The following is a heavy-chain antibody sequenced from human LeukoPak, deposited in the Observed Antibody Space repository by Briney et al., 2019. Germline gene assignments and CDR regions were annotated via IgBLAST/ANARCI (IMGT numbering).Heavy chain of an antibody. J-gene: IGHJ6*03. D-gene: IGHD6-6*01. V-gene: IGHV3-9*01. CDR3: ARDGVVWQLVSYYYYYYMDV. CDR1: GFTFDDYA. Sequence: GGSLRLSCAASGFTFDDYAMHWVRQAPGKGLEWVSGISWNSGSIGYADSVKGRFTISRDNAKNSLYLQMNSLRSEDTAVYYCARDGVVWQLVSYYYYYYMDVWGKGTTVTVSS. CDR2: ISWNSGSI.